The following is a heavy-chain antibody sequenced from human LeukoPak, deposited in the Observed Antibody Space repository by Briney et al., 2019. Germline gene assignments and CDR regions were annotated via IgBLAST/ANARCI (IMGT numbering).Heavy chain of an antibody. CDR3: AGSYDSSGLIDY. CDR1: GGTFSSYA. V-gene: IGHV1-69*05. J-gene: IGHJ4*02. D-gene: IGHD3-22*01. Sequence: GSSVKVSCKASGGTFSSYAISWVRQAPGQGLEWMGRIIPIFGTANYAQKFQGRVTITTDESASTAYMELSSLRSEDTAVYYCAGSYDSSGLIDYWGQGTLVTVSS. CDR2: IIPIFGTA.